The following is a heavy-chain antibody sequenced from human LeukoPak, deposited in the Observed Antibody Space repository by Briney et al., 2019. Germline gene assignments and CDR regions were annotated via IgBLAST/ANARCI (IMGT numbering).Heavy chain of an antibody. CDR2: IYWDNDK. CDR3: AHRELFRSSYGDYAFDY. Sequence: SDPTPVKPTQTLTLTCTFSGFSLGPTAVGVGWIRQPPGQALEWLALIYWDNDKPYSPSPKSRLTITKDTSKNQVVLTMTNMDPVDTATYYCAHRELFRSSYGDYAFDYWGQGTLVTVSS. J-gene: IGHJ4*02. CDR1: GFSLGPTAVG. D-gene: IGHD4-17*01. V-gene: IGHV2-5*02.